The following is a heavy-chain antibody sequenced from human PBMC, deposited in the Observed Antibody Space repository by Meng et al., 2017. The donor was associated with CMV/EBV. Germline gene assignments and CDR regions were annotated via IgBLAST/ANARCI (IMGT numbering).Heavy chain of an antibody. CDR2: ISGSAGRT. V-gene: IGHV3-23*01. Sequence: GESLKISCAASGFTFDNYAMSWVRQAPGKGLEWVSGISGSAGRTFYADSVKGRFTISRDISKSTLYLQMNSLRAEDSALYYCAKDTLPDTSGLYRSEHFDHWGQGTLVTVSS. D-gene: IGHD3-22*01. CDR1: GFTFDNYA. CDR3: AKDTLPDTSGLYRSEHFDH. J-gene: IGHJ4*02.